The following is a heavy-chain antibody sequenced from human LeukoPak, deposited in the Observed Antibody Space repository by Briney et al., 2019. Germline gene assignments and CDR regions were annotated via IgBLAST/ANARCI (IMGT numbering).Heavy chain of an antibody. CDR3: ARVKRWLQSGMDV. CDR1: GLTFSSYS. CDR2: ISSSSSYI. D-gene: IGHD5-24*01. Sequence: GGSLRLSCAASGLTFSSYSMNWVRQAPGKGLEWVSSISSSSSYIYYADSVKGRFTISRDNAKNSLYLQMNSLRAEDTAVYYCARVKRWLQSGMDVWGQGTTVTVSS. V-gene: IGHV3-21*01. J-gene: IGHJ6*02.